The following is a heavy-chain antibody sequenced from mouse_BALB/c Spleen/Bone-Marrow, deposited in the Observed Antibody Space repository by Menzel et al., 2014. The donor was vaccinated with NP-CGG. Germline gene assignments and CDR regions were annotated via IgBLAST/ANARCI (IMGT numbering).Heavy chain of an antibody. V-gene: IGHV4-1*02. D-gene: IGHD1-2*01. CDR2: INPDSSTI. J-gene: IGHJ3*01. CDR1: GFDFSRYW. CDR3: ARQDYYGYGAY. Sequence: EVKLEESGGGLVQPGGSLKLSCAASGFDFSRYWISWVRQAPGKGLEWIGEINPDSSTINYTPSLKDKFIISRDNAKNTLYLQMSKVRSEDTALYYCARQDYYGYGAYWGQGTLVTVSA.